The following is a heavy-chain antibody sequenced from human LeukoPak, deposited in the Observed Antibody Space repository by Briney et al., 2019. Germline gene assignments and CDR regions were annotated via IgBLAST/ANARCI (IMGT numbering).Heavy chain of an antibody. CDR2: ISYDGSNK. V-gene: IGHV3-30-3*01. CDR1: GFTFSSYA. D-gene: IGHD6-19*01. CDR3: ARASQWLDWRDY. J-gene: IGHJ4*02. Sequence: GGSLRLSCAASGFTFSSYAMHWVRQAPGKGLEWVAVISYDGSNKYYADSVKGRFTISRGNSKNTLYLQMNSLRAEDTAVYYCARASQWLDWRDYWSQGTLVTVSS.